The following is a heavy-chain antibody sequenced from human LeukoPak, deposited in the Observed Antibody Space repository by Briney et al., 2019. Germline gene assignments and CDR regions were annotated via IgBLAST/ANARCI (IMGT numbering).Heavy chain of an antibody. CDR3: AREGAVAGNFDY. D-gene: IGHD6-19*01. CDR2: IKQDGSEK. J-gene: IGHJ4*02. V-gene: IGHV3-7*05. Sequence: GGSLRLSCAASGFTFSSYEMNWVRQAPGKGLEWVANIKQDGSEKYYVDSVKGRFTISRDNAKNSLYLQMNSLRAEDTAVYYCAREGAVAGNFDYWGQGTLVTVSS. CDR1: GFTFSSYE.